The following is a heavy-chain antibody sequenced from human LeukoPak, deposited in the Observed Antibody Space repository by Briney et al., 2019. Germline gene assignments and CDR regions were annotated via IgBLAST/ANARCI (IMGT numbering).Heavy chain of an antibody. D-gene: IGHD5-18*01. J-gene: IGHJ6*02. CDR2: ISSSSSYI. Sequence: GGSLRLSCAASGFTFSSYSMNWVRQAPGKGLEWVSSISSSSSYIYYADSVKGRFTISRDNAKNSLYLQMNSLRAEDTAVYYCARGTAMVPTYYYGMDVWGQGTTVTVSS. CDR1: GFTFSSYS. V-gene: IGHV3-21*01. CDR3: ARGTAMVPTYYYGMDV.